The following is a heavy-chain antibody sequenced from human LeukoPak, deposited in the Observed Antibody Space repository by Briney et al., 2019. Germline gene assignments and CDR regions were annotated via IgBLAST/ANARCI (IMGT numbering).Heavy chain of an antibody. V-gene: IGHV3-30*02. Sequence: GGSLRLSCAAAGFTFSSYGMHWVRQAPGKGLEWVAVIWYDGSNKYYADSVKGRFTISRDNSKNTLYLQMNSLRAEDTAVYYCAKDHGLEPCYYYGMDVWGQGTTVTVSS. CDR1: GFTFSSYG. D-gene: IGHD1-14*01. CDR2: IWYDGSNK. CDR3: AKDHGLEPCYYYGMDV. J-gene: IGHJ6*02.